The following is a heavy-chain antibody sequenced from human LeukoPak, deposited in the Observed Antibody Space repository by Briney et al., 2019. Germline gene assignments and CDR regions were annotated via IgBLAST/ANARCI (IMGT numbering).Heavy chain of an antibody. Sequence: SETLSLTCTISDGSVSDYYWSWIRQPPGKGLEWIGEINHSGSTNYNPSLKSRVTISVDTSKNQFSLKLSSVTAADTAVYYCARETAVAGTTDWFDPWGQGTLVTVSS. D-gene: IGHD6-19*01. CDR1: DGSVSDYY. CDR3: ARETAVAGTTDWFDP. V-gene: IGHV4-34*01. CDR2: INHSGST. J-gene: IGHJ5*02.